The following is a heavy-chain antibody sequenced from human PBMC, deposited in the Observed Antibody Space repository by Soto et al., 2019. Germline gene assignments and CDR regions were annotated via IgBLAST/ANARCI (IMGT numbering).Heavy chain of an antibody. D-gene: IGHD6-13*01. CDR2: IYYSGST. CDR3: ARSIAAAGDDWLDP. Sequence: SETLSLTCTVSCGSISSYYWSWLRQPPGKGLEWIGYIYYSGSTNYNPSRKIRVTISVDTSKNQFSLNMSSVTAADTAVYYCARSIAAAGDDWLDPWGQGTLVTVSS. CDR1: CGSISSYY. J-gene: IGHJ5*02. V-gene: IGHV4-59*12.